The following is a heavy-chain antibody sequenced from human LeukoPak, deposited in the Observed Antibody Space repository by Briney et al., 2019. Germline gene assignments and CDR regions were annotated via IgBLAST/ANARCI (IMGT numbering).Heavy chain of an antibody. D-gene: IGHD2-21*02. Sequence: PGGSLRLSCAASGFTFSSYEMNWVRQAPGKGLEGVSYISSSGSTIYYADSVKGRFTISRDNAKNSLYLQMNSLRAEDTAVYYCAPMECGGDCYQDDAFDIWGQGTMVTVPS. CDR1: GFTFSSYE. V-gene: IGHV3-48*03. CDR2: ISSSGSTI. J-gene: IGHJ3*02. CDR3: APMECGGDCYQDDAFDI.